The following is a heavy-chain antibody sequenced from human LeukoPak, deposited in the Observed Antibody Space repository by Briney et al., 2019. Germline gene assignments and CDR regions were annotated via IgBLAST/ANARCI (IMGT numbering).Heavy chain of an antibody. CDR1: GFTFSSYA. CDR2: ISYDGSNK. J-gene: IGHJ4*02. CDR3: AKDIDFAT. Sequence: GGSLRLSCAASGFTFSSYAMHWVRQAPGKGLEWVAVISYDGSNKYYADSVKGRFSISRDNSKNTLYLQMNSLRTEDTAVYYCAKDIDFATWGQGTLVTVSS. D-gene: IGHD1-26*01. V-gene: IGHV3-30*04.